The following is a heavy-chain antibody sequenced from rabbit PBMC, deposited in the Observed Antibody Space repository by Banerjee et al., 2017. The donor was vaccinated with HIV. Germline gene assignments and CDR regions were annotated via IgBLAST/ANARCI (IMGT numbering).Heavy chain of an antibody. CDR2: INTSSGNT. J-gene: IGHJ4*01. Sequence: QEQLVESGGGLVKPEGSLTLTCKASGFSFSNKYVMCWVRQAPGKGLEWIACINTSSGNTVYASWAKGRFTISKTSSTTVTLQMTSLTAADTATYFCARDIYDDYAGYAFNLWGPGTLVTVS. V-gene: IGHV1S45*01. CDR3: ARDIYDDYAGYAFNL. CDR1: GFSFSNKYV. D-gene: IGHD2-1*01.